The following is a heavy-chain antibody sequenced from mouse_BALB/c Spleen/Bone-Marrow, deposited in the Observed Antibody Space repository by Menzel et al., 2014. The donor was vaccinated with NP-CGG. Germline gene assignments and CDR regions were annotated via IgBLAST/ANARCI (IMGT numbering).Heavy chain of an antibody. CDR3: ARVGLRLPYYFDY. J-gene: IGHJ2*01. CDR1: GYSFTSYW. D-gene: IGHD1-2*01. Sequence: QVHVKQSGPQVVRPGASVKISCKASGYSFTSYWMHWVKRRPGQGLEWIGMIDPSDSETGLNQKFKDKATWTVDKSSSTAYMQLSSPTSEDSAVYYCARVGLRLPYYFDYWGQGITLTVSS. CDR2: IDPSDSET. V-gene: IGHV1S127*01.